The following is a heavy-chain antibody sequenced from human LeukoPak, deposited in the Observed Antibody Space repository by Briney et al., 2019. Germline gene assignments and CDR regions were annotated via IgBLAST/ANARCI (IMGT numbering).Heavy chain of an antibody. V-gene: IGHV3-30*18. D-gene: IGHD3-3*01. Sequence: PGGSLRLSCAASGFSFRSYGMHWVRQAPGKGLEWVAVISSDEINEYYADSVKGRFTISRDNSKNTLYLQINSLRGEDTAVYYCGKDQTPSGPNAFDTWGQGKMVTVSS. J-gene: IGHJ3*02. CDR1: GFSFRSYG. CDR3: GKDQTPSGPNAFDT. CDR2: ISSDEINE.